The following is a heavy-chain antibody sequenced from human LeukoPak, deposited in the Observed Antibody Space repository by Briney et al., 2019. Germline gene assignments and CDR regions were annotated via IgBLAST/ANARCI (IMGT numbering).Heavy chain of an antibody. V-gene: IGHV3-64*01. CDR3: ASRYCTRATCYHFDY. Sequence: GGSLRLSCAASGFTFSSYAMHWVRQAPGKGLEYVSAISTDGTSAYYANSVEGRFTISRDNYKNTLYLQMDSLTADDMAVYYCASRYCTRATCYHFDYWGQGALVTVSS. J-gene: IGHJ4*02. CDR2: ISTDGTSA. D-gene: IGHD2-2*01. CDR1: GFTFSSYA.